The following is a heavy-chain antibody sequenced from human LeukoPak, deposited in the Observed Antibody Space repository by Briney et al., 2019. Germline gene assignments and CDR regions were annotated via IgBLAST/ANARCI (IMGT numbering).Heavy chain of an antibody. J-gene: IGHJ6*03. D-gene: IGHD3-10*01. V-gene: IGHV4-61*02. CDR3: ARVRDYYYYYMDV. CDR2: IYTSGST. Sequence: SETLSLTCTVSGGSISSSSYYWSWIRQPAGKGLEWIGRIYTSGSTNYNPSLKSRVTMSVDTSKNQFSLKLSSVTAADTAVYYCARVRDYYYYYMDVWGKGTTVTISS. CDR1: GGSISSSSYY.